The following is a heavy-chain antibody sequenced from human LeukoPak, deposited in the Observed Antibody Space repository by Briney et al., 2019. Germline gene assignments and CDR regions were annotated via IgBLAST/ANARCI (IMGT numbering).Heavy chain of an antibody. Sequence: GGSLRLSCTASDFTFSTYWVHWVRQAPGKGLIWVARIPPEASRTTYADSVKGRFTISRDNAKNTVYLQMNSLRVDDTAIYFCAGEFSGARGVWGQGTMVTVSS. CDR2: IPPEASRT. D-gene: IGHD3-10*01. J-gene: IGHJ3*01. V-gene: IGHV3-74*01. CDR1: DFTFSTYW. CDR3: AGEFSGARGV.